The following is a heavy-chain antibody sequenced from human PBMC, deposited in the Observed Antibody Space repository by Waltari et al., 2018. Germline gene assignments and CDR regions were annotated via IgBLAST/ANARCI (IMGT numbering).Heavy chain of an antibody. CDR3: AKDMGPSRYDSSGYFDY. CDR1: GFTFDDYT. J-gene: IGHJ4*02. D-gene: IGHD3-22*01. CDR2: ISWDGGST. Sequence: EVQLVESGGVVVQPGGSLRLSCAASGFTFDDYTMHWVRQAPGKGLEWVSLISWDGGSTDYADSVKGRFTISRDNSKNSLYLQMNSLRTEDTALYYCAKDMGPSRYDSSGYFDYWGQGTLVTVSS. V-gene: IGHV3-43*01.